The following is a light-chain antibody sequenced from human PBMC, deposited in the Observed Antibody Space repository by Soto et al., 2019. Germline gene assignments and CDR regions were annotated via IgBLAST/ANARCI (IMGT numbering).Light chain of an antibody. J-gene: IGLJ1*01. V-gene: IGLV2-14*01. CDR1: SSDVGGYNY. CDR2: GVS. CDR3: ISYTTSVTDV. Sequence: QSVLTQRASVSGSPGQSITISCTGTSSDVGGYNYVSWYQQHPGKAPKLMISGVSNRPSGVSNRFSGSKSGNTASLTISGLQTEDEADYYCISYTTSVTDVFGTGTKVTVL.